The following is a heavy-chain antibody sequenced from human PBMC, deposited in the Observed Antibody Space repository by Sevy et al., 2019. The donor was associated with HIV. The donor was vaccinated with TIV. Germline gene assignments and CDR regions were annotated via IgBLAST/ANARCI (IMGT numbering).Heavy chain of an antibody. V-gene: IGHV3-30-3*01. CDR2: ISYDGSNK. Sequence: GGSLRLSCAASGFTFSSYAMHWVRQAPGKGLEWVAVISYDGSNKYYADSVKGRFTISRDNSKNTLYLQMNSLRAEDTAVYYCARDDGPSAFDIWGQGTMVTVSS. J-gene: IGHJ3*02. CDR3: ARDDGPSAFDI. CDR1: GFTFSSYA.